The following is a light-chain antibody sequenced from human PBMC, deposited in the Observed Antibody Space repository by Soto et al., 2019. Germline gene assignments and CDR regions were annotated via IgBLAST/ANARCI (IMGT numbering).Light chain of an antibody. CDR2: RNN. CDR3: AGWDDSLSGVV. Sequence: QSVLTQPPSASGTPGQRVTISCSRSSSNIGSNYVYWYQQVPGTAPKLLIYRNNQRPSGVPDRFSGSKSGTSASLAISGLRSEDEADYYCAGWDDSLSGVVFGGGTKVTVL. CDR1: SSNIGSNY. V-gene: IGLV1-47*01. J-gene: IGLJ2*01.